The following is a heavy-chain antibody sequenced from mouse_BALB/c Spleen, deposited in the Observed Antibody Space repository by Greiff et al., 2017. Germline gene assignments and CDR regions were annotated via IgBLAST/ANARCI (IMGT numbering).Heavy chain of an antibody. V-gene: IGHV5-12-1*01. D-gene: IGHD2-4*01. Sequence: EVNVVESGGGLVKPGGSLKLSCAASGFAFSSYDMSWVRQTPEKRLEWVAYISSGGGSTYYPDTVKGRFTISRDNAKNTLYLQMSSLKSEDTAMYYCARQGDYDAEDYWGQGTTLTVSS. CDR2: ISSGGGST. CDR3: ARQGDYDAEDY. CDR1: GFAFSSYD. J-gene: IGHJ2*01.